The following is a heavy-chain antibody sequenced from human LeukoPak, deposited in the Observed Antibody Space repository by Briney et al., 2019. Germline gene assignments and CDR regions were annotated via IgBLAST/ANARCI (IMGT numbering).Heavy chain of an antibody. Sequence: SETLSLTCTVSGGSISSYYWSWIRQPPGKGLEWIGYIYYSGSTNYNPSLKSRVTISVDTSKNQFSLKLSSVTAADTAVYYCARTPSPVRYDSSGYYFDYWGQGTLVTVSS. CDR1: GGSISSYY. J-gene: IGHJ4*02. CDR2: IYYSGST. CDR3: ARTPSPVRYDSSGYYFDY. V-gene: IGHV4-59*08. D-gene: IGHD3-22*01.